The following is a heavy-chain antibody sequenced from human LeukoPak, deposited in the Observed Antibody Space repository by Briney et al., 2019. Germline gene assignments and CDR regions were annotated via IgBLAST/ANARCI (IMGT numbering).Heavy chain of an antibody. D-gene: IGHD1/OR15-1a*01. CDR2: IYHSGST. CDR3: AGIKTSLIEIDY. Sequence: SETLSLTCAVYRGSFSGYYWSWLRPPPGKGLEWIGEIYHSGSTNYNPPLKSRVTIPVPKSKNQFSLKLRSVTSADTARSSFAGIKTSLIEIDYWGQGTLVTVSS. J-gene: IGHJ4*02. CDR1: RGSFSGYY. V-gene: IGHV4-34*01.